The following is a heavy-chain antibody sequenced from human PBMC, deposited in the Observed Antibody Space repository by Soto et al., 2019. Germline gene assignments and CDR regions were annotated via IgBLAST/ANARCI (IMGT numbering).Heavy chain of an antibody. CDR2: IGWDGGSI. CDR1: GFNFDDYG. D-gene: IGHD3-10*01. Sequence: EVPLVESGGGVEQPGGSLRLSCAASGFNFDDYGMNWVRQAPGKGLEWVSGIGWDGGSIGYADSVKGRFIISRDNAKKVLYLQMDSLRLEATALYSCAAGQGGYYNSGSQKRWFYYYMDVWGKGTTVTVSS. J-gene: IGHJ6*03. V-gene: IGHV3-9*01. CDR3: AAGQGGYYNSGSQKRWFYYYMDV.